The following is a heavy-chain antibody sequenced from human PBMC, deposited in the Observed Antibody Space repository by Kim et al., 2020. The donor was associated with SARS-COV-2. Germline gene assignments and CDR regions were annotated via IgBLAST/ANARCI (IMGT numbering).Heavy chain of an antibody. V-gene: IGHV1-8*01. CDR3: ARARSTPPIFGVVIIPHYGMDV. CDR2: MNPNSGNT. Sequence: ASVKVSCKACGYTFTSYDINWVRQATGQGLEWMGWMNPNSGNTGYAQKFQGRVTMTRNTSISTAYMELSSLRSEDTAVYYCARARSTPPIFGVVIIPHYGMDVWGQGTTVTVSS. D-gene: IGHD3-3*01. J-gene: IGHJ6*02. CDR1: GYTFTSYD.